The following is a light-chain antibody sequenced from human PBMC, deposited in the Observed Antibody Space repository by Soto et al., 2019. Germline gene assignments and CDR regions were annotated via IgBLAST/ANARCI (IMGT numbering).Light chain of an antibody. CDR2: EVS. Sequence: QSALTQPASVSGSPGQSITISCTGTSSDVGGYHYVSWYQQHPGKAPKLLIYEVSTRPSGVSNRFSGSKSGNTASLTISGLQAEDEADYYCSSYTSSITLVFGGGTKVTVL. J-gene: IGLJ2*01. V-gene: IGLV2-14*01. CDR1: SSDVGGYHY. CDR3: SSYTSSITLV.